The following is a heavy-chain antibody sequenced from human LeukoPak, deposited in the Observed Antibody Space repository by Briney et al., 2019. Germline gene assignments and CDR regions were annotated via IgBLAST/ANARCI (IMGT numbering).Heavy chain of an antibody. CDR3: AGERYSSSWYFDY. V-gene: IGHV1-2*02. D-gene: IGHD6-13*01. Sequence: GASVKVSCKASGYSFNDKYLHWVRQAPGQGLEWMGSINPNSGGTNYAQKFQGRVTMTTDTSMSTAYMELSRLTSDDTAVYYCAGERYSSSWYFDYWGQGTLVTVSS. CDR2: INPNSGGT. J-gene: IGHJ4*02. CDR1: GYSFNDKY.